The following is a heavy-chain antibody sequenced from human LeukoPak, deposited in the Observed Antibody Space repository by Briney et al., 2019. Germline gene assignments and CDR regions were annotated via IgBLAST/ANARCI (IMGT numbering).Heavy chain of an antibody. CDR1: AFTFSNYW. V-gene: IGHV3-7*01. D-gene: IGHD4-23*01. J-gene: IGHJ4*02. Sequence: HPGGSLRLSCAASAFTFSNYWMSWVRQAPGKGLEWVANIKEDGSEINYVDSVKGRFTISRDNAKNSLYLQMNSLRADDTAVYYCARDRGYSTFDYWGQGTLVTVSS. CDR3: ARDRGYSTFDY. CDR2: IKEDGSEI.